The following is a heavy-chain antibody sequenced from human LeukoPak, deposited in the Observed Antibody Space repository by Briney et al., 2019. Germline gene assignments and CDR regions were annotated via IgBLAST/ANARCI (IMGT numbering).Heavy chain of an antibody. Sequence: GGSLRLSCAASGFTFDDYGMSWVRQAPRKGLEWVSGINWNGGSTGYADSVKGRFTISRDNAKNSLYLQMNSLRAEDTASYYCARVFTGSGSYSSYYWGQGTLVTVSS. J-gene: IGHJ4*02. V-gene: IGHV3-20*04. D-gene: IGHD1-26*01. CDR2: INWNGGST. CDR1: GFTFDDYG. CDR3: ARVFTGSGSYSSYY.